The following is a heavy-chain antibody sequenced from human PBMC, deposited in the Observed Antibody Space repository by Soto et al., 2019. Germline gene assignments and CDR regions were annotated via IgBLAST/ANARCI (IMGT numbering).Heavy chain of an antibody. V-gene: IGHV1-18*01. J-gene: IGHJ6*03. CDR2: ISTYNSKT. CDR3: AREGFCSSGSRASCAPRFFDMVV. Sequence: ASVKVSCKASGFALTRYGVTWLRQGHGQGLEWMGWISTYNSKTNYAHNSQDRVTMTTEVLTNTAYMEMRSLTPNDRIVYYCAREGFCSSGSRASCAPRFFDMVVWG. CDR1: GFALTRYG. D-gene: IGHD2-15*01.